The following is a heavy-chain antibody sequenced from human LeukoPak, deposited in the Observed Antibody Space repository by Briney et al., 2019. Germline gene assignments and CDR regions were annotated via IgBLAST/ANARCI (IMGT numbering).Heavy chain of an antibody. CDR1: GYTFTSYG. D-gene: IGHD6-19*01. CDR2: ISAYNGNT. CDR3: ARDLGYSSGWGSWFDP. Sequence: ASVKVSCKASGYTFTSYGISWVRQAPGQGLEWMGWISAYNGNTNYAQKPQGRVTMTTDTSTSTAYMELRSLRSDDTAVYYCARDLGYSSGWGSWFDPWGQGTLVTVSS. J-gene: IGHJ5*02. V-gene: IGHV1-18*04.